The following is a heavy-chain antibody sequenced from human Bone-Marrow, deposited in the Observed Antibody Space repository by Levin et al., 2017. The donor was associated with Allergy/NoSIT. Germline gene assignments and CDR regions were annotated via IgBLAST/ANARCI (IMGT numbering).Heavy chain of an antibody. Sequence: GGSLRLSCAASGFNFTNAWMSWVRQAPGKGLEWVGRIKSRNDGGTTDYAAPVKGRFIISKDVSKNTLYLQMNSLKTQDTAVDYCSTEGGHCSGGSCYLLPFYYGMDVWGQGTTVTVSS. V-gene: IGHV3-15*01. CDR3: STEGGHCSGGSCYLLPFYYGMDV. CDR2: IKSRNDGGTT. D-gene: IGHD2-15*01. J-gene: IGHJ6*02. CDR1: GFNFTNAW.